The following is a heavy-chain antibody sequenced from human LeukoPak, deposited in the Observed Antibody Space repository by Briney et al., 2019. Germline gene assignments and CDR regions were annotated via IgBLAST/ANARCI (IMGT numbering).Heavy chain of an antibody. CDR3: ARDYYDSSGSYYYYYYGMDV. CDR2: INPKSGDT. J-gene: IGHJ6*02. Sequence: ASVKVSCKASGYTFGVYYIQWVRQAPGQGLEWMGWINPKSGDTDYAQKFQGRVTMTRDTSISTAYMELSRLRSDDTAVYYCARDYYDSSGSYYYYYYGMDVWGQGTTVTVSS. CDR1: GYTFGVYY. V-gene: IGHV1-2*02. D-gene: IGHD3-22*01.